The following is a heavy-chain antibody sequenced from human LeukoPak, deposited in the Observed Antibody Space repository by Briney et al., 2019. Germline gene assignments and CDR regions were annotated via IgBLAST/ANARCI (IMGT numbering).Heavy chain of an antibody. Sequence: GGSLRLSCAASGFTFSSYSMNWVRQAPGKGLDRVSYISSSSNTIYYADSVKGRFTISRDNAKNSLYLQMNSLRAEDTAVYYCARDWLSMTTVTTGDYYWGQGTLVSLSS. D-gene: IGHD4-17*01. CDR2: ISSSSNTI. V-gene: IGHV3-48*01. CDR3: ARDWLSMTTVTTGDYY. J-gene: IGHJ4*02. CDR1: GFTFSSYS.